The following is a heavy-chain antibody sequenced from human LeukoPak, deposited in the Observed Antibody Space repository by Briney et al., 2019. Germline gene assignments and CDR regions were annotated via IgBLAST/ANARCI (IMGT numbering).Heavy chain of an antibody. CDR3: ARDYDSSGYSREYGMDV. Sequence: ASVKVSCKASGYTFTSYGISWVRQAPGQGLEGMGWISAYNGNTNYAQKLQGRVTMTTDTSTSTAYMELRSLRSDDTAVYYCARDYDSSGYSREYGMDVWGQGTTVTVSS. D-gene: IGHD3-22*01. CDR1: GYTFTSYG. CDR2: ISAYNGNT. V-gene: IGHV1-18*01. J-gene: IGHJ6*02.